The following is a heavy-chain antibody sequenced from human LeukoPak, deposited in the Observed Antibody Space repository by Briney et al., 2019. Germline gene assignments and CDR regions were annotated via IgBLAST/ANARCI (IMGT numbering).Heavy chain of an antibody. Sequence: QPGGSLRLSCAASGFTFSRYDMHWVRQSTGKSLEWVSGIGTAGDTFYLGSVKGRFTISRENAKNSLYLQMNSLRVGDTAVYYCARSVPGGSGWMGSIEYWGQGTLVTVPS. CDR3: ARSVPGGSGWMGSIEY. CDR1: GFTFSRYD. D-gene: IGHD6-19*01. CDR2: IGTAGDT. V-gene: IGHV3-13*01. J-gene: IGHJ4*02.